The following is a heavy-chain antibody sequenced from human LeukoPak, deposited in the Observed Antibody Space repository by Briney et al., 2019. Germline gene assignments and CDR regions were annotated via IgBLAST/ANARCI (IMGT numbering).Heavy chain of an antibody. D-gene: IGHD4-17*01. V-gene: IGHV5-10-1*01. CDR2: IGPSDSYT. CDR3: ARRGYGDALDY. CDR1: GYSFTSYW. J-gene: IGHJ4*02. Sequence: GESLKISCKGSGYSFTSYWITWVRQMPGKGLECMGRIGPSDSYTNYSPSFQGHVTISADKSISTAYLQWSSLKASDTAMYYCARRGYGDALDYWGQGTLVTVSS.